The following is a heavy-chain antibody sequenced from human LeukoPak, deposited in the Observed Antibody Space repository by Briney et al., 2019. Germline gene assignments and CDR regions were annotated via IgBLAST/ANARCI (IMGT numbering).Heavy chain of an antibody. V-gene: IGHV3-21*01. CDR3: ARVGSSGYYGDY. CDR2: ISSSSSYI. J-gene: IGHJ4*02. D-gene: IGHD3-22*01. Sequence: GGSLRLSCAASGFTFSSYSMNWVRQAPGKGLEWVSSISSSSSYIYYADSVKGRFTISRDNAKNSLYLQMNSLRAEDTAVYYCARVGSSGYYGDYWGQGTLVTVSP. CDR1: GFTFSSYS.